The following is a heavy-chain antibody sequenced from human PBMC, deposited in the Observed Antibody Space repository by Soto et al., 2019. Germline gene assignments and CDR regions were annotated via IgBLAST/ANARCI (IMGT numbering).Heavy chain of an antibody. Sequence: ASLKVSCKASGYTFTSYGISWVRQAPGQGLEWMGWISAYNGNTNYAQKLQGRVTMTTDTSTSTAYMELRSLRSDDTAVYYCARDLIWGIAAAEGRDDAFDIWGQGTMATVPS. CDR1: GYTFTSYG. V-gene: IGHV1-18*01. D-gene: IGHD6-13*01. J-gene: IGHJ3*02. CDR3: ARDLIWGIAAAEGRDDAFDI. CDR2: ISAYNGNT.